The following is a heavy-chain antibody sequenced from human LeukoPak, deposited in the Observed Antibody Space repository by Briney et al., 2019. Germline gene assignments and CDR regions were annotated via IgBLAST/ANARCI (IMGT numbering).Heavy chain of an antibody. J-gene: IGHJ4*02. CDR2: IYYTGTT. V-gene: IGHV4-59*08. CDR3: ARYHGDGIYYFDY. Sequence: SETLSLTRTVSGGSISSYYWSWIRQPPGKGLEWIGYIYYTGTTNYNPSLKSRVTITVDTSKNQFSLKLSSVTAADTAVYYCARYHGDGIYYFDYWGQGTLVTVSS. CDR1: GGSISSYY. D-gene: IGHD4-17*01.